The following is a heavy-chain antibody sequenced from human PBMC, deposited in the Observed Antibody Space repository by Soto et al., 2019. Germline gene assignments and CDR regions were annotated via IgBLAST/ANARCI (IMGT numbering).Heavy chain of an antibody. J-gene: IGHJ4*02. CDR1: GYTLTELS. D-gene: IGHD2-21*02. V-gene: IGHV1-24*01. CDR2: FDPEDGET. Sequence: ASVKVSCKVSGYTLTELSMHWVRQAPGKGLEWMGGFDPEDGETIYAQKFLGRVTMTRDTSTSTVFMELSSLRSEDTAIYYCSRGGHITVVTASFDFWGQGTLVTVSS. CDR3: SRGGHITVVTASFDF.